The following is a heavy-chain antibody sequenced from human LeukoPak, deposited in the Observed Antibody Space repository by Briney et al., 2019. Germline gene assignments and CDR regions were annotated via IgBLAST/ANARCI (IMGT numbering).Heavy chain of an antibody. D-gene: IGHD4/OR15-4a*01. CDR1: GYTFTGYY. CDR2: INPNIGGT. J-gene: IGHJ5*02. CDR3: ARSNYGGQGAGDNWFDP. Sequence: ASVKVSCKASGYTFTGYYMHWVRQAPGQGLEWMGWINPNIGGTNYAQKFQGRVTMTRDTSISTAYIDLSSLTSDDTAVYYRARSNYGGQGAGDNWFDPWGQGTLVTVSS. V-gene: IGHV1-2*02.